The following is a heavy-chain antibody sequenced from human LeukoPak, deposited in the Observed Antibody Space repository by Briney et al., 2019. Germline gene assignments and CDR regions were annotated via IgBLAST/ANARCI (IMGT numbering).Heavy chain of an antibody. D-gene: IGHD1-26*01. J-gene: IGHJ2*01. CDR2: IYHSGST. CDR1: GYSISSGYY. Sequence: PSETLSLTCAVSGYSISSGYYWGWIRQPPGEGLEWIGSIYHSGSTYYNPSIKSRVTISVDTSKNQFSLTLSSVTAADTAVYYCARPRGSYSDWYFDLWGRGTLVTVSS. CDR3: ARPRGSYSDWYFDL. V-gene: IGHV4-38-2*01.